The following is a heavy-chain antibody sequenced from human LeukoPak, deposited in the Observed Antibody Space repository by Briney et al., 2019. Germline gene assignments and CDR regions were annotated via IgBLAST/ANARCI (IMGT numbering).Heavy chain of an antibody. D-gene: IGHD6-19*01. V-gene: IGHV1-2*02. CDR3: ARDRVGSGWPRPWYFEF. CDR2: ISPNTGAT. Sequence: ASVKVSFLPSGYTFTGYYLNWVGQAPGQALEWMGWISPNTGATVYAQNFQGRVTMSMDTSIDTAYMDLSSLRSDDTAVYYCARDRVGSGWPRPWYFEFWGQGTLVTVSS. J-gene: IGHJ4*02. CDR1: GYTFTGYY.